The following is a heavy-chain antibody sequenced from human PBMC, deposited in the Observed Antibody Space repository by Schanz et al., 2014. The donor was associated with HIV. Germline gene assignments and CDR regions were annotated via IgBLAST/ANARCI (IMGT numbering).Heavy chain of an antibody. Sequence: QVKLVQSGAEVKKPGSSVKVSCKASGGTFNIYGISWVRQAPGQGLEWMGGFIPVFGTANYAQKFQGRVTIIADESTSTAYMELSSLRSADTAVYFCARAAFSSEYYYGMDVWGQGTLVIVSS. CDR1: GGTFNIYG. CDR2: FIPVFGTA. D-gene: IGHD3-3*02. CDR3: ARAAFSSEYYYGMDV. V-gene: IGHV1-69*01. J-gene: IGHJ6*02.